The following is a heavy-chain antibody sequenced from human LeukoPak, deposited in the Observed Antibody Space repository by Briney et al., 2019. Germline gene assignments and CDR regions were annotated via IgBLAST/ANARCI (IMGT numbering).Heavy chain of an antibody. J-gene: IGHJ4*02. D-gene: IGHD2-8*01. CDR3: ARANGYVDY. V-gene: IGHV3-33*01. CDR2: IWYDGSNK. Sequence: GRSLRLSCAASGFTFSSYGMHWVRQAPGKGLEWVAVIWYDGSNKYYTDSVKGRFTISRDNSKNTLYLQMNSLRAEDTAVYYCARANGYVDYWGQGTLVTVSS. CDR1: GFTFSSYG.